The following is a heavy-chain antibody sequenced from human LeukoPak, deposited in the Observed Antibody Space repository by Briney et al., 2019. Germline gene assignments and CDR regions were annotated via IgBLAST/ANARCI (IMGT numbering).Heavy chain of an antibody. D-gene: IGHD3-22*01. Sequence: PTETLSLTCTVSGGSITSSAYYWSWIRQPPGKGLEWIGYIYYSGSTNYNPSLKSRVTISVDTSKNQFSLKLSSVTAADTAVYYCAREAKYYYDSSGYYDYWGQGTLVTVSS. J-gene: IGHJ4*02. CDR2: IYYSGST. V-gene: IGHV4-61*08. CDR1: GGSITSSAYY. CDR3: AREAKYYYDSSGYYDY.